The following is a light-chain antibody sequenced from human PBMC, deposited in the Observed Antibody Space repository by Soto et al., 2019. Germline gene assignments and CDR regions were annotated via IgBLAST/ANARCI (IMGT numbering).Light chain of an antibody. CDR3: QTWVTGIHI. V-gene: IGLV4-69*01. CDR1: SGHSNYA. Sequence: QRVLTQSPSASASLGASVKLTCTLSSGHSNYAIAWHQQQPEKGPRFLMKLNSDGSHSKGDGIPDRFSGSSSGAGRYLTISTLQSEDEADYYCQTWVTGIHIFGGGTQLTVL. J-gene: IGLJ2*01. CDR2: LNSDGSH.